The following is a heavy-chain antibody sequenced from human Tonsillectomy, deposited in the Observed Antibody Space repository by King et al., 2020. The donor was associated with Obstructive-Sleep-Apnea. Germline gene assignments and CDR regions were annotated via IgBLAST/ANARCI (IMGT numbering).Heavy chain of an antibody. D-gene: IGHD3-10*01. CDR1: GFTFSSYG. CDR3: ARAYDAGDYYIFNWFDP. V-gene: IGHV3-21*01. Sequence: QLVQSGGGLVKPGGSLRLSCAASGFTFSSYGMNWVRQAPGKGLEWVSSISSSSSYIYYIGSVKGRFTISRDNAKNSLYLQMNSLRAEDTAVYYCARAYDAGDYYIFNWFDPWRQGTLVTVPS. CDR2: ISSSSSYI. J-gene: IGHJ5*02.